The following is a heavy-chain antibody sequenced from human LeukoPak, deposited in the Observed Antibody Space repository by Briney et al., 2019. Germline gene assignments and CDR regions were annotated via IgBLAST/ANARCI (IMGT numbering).Heavy chain of an antibody. CDR2: IYSGGST. CDR3: ARVRDYGDYLDY. J-gene: IGHJ4*02. CDR1: GFTVSSNC. D-gene: IGHD4-17*01. Sequence: PGGSLRLSCAASGFTVSSNCMSWVRQAPGKGLEWVSVIYSGGSTYYADSVKGRFTISRDNSKNTLYLQMNSLRAEDTAVYYCARVRDYGDYLDYWGQGTLVTVSS. V-gene: IGHV3-53*01.